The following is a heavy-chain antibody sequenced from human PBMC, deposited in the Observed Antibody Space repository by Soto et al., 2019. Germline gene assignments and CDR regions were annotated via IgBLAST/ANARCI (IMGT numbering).Heavy chain of an antibody. CDR2: ISSSSSTI. Sequence: PVGSLSLSYAASGFTFSGYSMNWVRQAPGKGLEWVSYISSSSSTIYYADSVKGRFTISRDNAKNSLYLQMNSLRDEDTAVYYCARPEYSSSSYGMDVWGQGTTVTVSS. D-gene: IGHD6-6*01. CDR3: ARPEYSSSSYGMDV. CDR1: GFTFSGYS. J-gene: IGHJ6*02. V-gene: IGHV3-48*02.